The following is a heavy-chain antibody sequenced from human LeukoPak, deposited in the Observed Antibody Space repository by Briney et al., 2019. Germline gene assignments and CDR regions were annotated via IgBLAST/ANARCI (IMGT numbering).Heavy chain of an antibody. CDR3: ARVEQGYCSSTSCYAYYYYYYYMDV. Sequence: GGSLRLSCAASGFTFSSYWMSWVRQAPGKGLEWVANIKQDGSEKYYVDFVRGRFTSSRDNAKNSLYLQMNSLRAEDTAVYYCARVEQGYCSSTSCYAYYYYYYYMDVWGKGTTVTISS. D-gene: IGHD2-2*01. CDR1: GFTFSSYW. CDR2: IKQDGSEK. V-gene: IGHV3-7*01. J-gene: IGHJ6*03.